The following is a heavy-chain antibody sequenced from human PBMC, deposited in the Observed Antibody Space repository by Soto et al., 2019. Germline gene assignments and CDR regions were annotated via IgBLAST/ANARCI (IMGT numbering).Heavy chain of an antibody. Sequence: QVQLVQSGAEVKRPGSSVKVSCKASGDTFAFHSINWVRQAPGLGLEWMGRINPILSMSNYAQRFQGRVTMPADKPTSTAYMVLSRLRSDDTAIYYCATSYGTGYRAFDYWGQGALVTVSS. V-gene: IGHV1-69*02. J-gene: IGHJ4*02. D-gene: IGHD3-10*01. CDR2: INPILSMS. CDR1: GDTFAFHS. CDR3: ATSYGTGYRAFDY.